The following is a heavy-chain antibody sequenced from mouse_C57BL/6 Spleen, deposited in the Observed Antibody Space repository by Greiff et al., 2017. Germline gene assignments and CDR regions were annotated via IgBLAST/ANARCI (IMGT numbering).Heavy chain of an antibody. CDR2: IWSGGST. V-gene: IGHV2-2*01. J-gene: IGHJ2*01. CDR1: GFSLTSYG. D-gene: IGHD2-1*01. Sequence: QVQLQQSGPGLVQPSQSLSITCTVSGFSLTSYGVHWVRQSPGKGLEWLGVIWSGGSTDYNAAFISRLSISKDNSKSQVFFKMNSLQADDTAIYYCARTYGNYKEYYFDYWGQGTTLTVSS. CDR3: ARTYGNYKEYYFDY.